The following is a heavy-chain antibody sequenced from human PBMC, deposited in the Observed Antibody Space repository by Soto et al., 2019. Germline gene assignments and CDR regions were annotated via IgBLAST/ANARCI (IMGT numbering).Heavy chain of an antibody. V-gene: IGHV1-18*01. CDR2: ISAYNGNT. J-gene: IGHJ4*02. CDR3: ARVREYYDFWSGYQTYDY. D-gene: IGHD3-3*01. Sequence: QVPLVQSGAEVKKPGASVKVSCKASGYTFTSYGISWVRQAPGQGLEWMGWISAYNGNTNYAQKLQGRVTMTTDTSTSTAYMELRSLRSDDTAVYYCARVREYYDFWSGYQTYDYWGQGTLVTVSS. CDR1: GYTFTSYG.